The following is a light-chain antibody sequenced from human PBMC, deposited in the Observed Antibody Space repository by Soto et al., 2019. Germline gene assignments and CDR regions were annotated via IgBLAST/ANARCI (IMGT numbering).Light chain of an antibody. CDR2: DVN. J-gene: IGLJ2*01. V-gene: IGLV2-14*01. Sequence: QSVLTQPASVSGSPGQSITISCTGTISDIGGYNFISWYQHHPGKAPKLVIYDVNNRPSGISYRFSGSKSANTAALTISGLQAEDEADYYCASYTRTTPLVFGGGTQLTVL. CDR1: ISDIGGYNF. CDR3: ASYTRTTPLV.